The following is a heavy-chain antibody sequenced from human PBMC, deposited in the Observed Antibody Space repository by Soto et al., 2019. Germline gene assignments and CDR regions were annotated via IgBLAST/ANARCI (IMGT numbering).Heavy chain of an antibody. Sequence: QVQLVESGGGLVKPGGSLRLSCAASGFTFSDYYMSWIRQAPGKGLEWVSYISSSSSYTNYADSVKGRFTISRDHARNPLSLQMTSLRAGDTAVYYCASVLPRVRGVNHYSTDVWGPGTTVTVSS. CDR2: ISSSSSYT. V-gene: IGHV3-11*05. D-gene: IGHD3-10*01. J-gene: IGHJ6*02. CDR1: GFTFSDYY. CDR3: ASVLPRVRGVNHYSTDV.